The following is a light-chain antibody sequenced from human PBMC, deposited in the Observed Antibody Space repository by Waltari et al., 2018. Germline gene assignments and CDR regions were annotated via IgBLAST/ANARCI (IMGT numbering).Light chain of an antibody. CDR3: QHYVRLPAT. Sequence: EIVLTQSPGTLSLAPGERATLSCRASQSVSRTLAWYQQKPGQAPSLLIYAASTRATGIPDRFSGRGSGTDFSLTSSRLEPEDFAVYYCQHYVRLPATFGQGTKVEIK. V-gene: IGKV3-20*01. J-gene: IGKJ1*01. CDR2: AAS. CDR1: QSVSRT.